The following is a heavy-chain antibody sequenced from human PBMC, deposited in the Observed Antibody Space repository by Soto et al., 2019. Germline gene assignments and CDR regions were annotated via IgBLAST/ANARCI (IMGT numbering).Heavy chain of an antibody. D-gene: IGHD3-22*01. CDR2: IDPSDSYT. Sequence: GESLKISCKGSGYSFTSYWISWVRQMPGKGLEWMGRIDPSDSYTNYSPSFQGHVTISADKSISTAYPQWSSLKASDTAMYYCARLPYYDSSGYFAPLDYYGMDVWGQGTTVTVSS. J-gene: IGHJ6*02. CDR1: GYSFTSYW. CDR3: ARLPYYDSSGYFAPLDYYGMDV. V-gene: IGHV5-10-1*01.